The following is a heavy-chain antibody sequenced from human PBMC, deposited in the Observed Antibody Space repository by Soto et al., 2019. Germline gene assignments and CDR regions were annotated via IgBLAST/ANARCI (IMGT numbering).Heavy chain of an antibody. D-gene: IGHD3-10*01. Sequence: GGSLRLSCAASGSTVSSYGMHWVRQAPGRGLEWVAVISYDGSNKSYADSVKGRFTISRDNSKNTLYLQMNSLRAEDTAVYYCAKSRGSGNNGMDVWGQGTTVTVSS. J-gene: IGHJ6*02. CDR2: ISYDGSNK. CDR1: GSTVSSYG. V-gene: IGHV3-30*18. CDR3: AKSRGSGNNGMDV.